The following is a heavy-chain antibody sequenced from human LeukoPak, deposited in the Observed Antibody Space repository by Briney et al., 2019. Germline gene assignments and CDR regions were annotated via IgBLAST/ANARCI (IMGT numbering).Heavy chain of an antibody. V-gene: IGHV5-51*01. D-gene: IGHD1-26*01. CDR3: ARRRDLYSGSYYPFDY. CDR1: GYSFTNYW. CDR2: IYPGDSDA. Sequence: GESLQISCKGSGYSFTNYWIGWVRQLPGKGLKWMGIIYPGDSDASYSPSFQGQVTISADKSISTAYLQWSSLKASDTAMYYCARRRDLYSGSYYPFDYWGQGTLVTVSS. J-gene: IGHJ4*02.